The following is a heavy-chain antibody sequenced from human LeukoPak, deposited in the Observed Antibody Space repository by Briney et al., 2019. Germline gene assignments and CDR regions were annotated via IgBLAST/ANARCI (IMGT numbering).Heavy chain of an antibody. Sequence: PGGSLRLSCAASGFTFSSYSMNWVRQAPGKGLEWVSAISGSGGSTYYADSVKGRFTISRDNSKNTLYLQMNSLRAEDTAVYYCAKEGTGTYYYYYMDVWGKGTTVTISS. CDR3: AKEGTGTYYYYYMDV. V-gene: IGHV3-23*01. D-gene: IGHD1-7*01. CDR2: ISGSGGST. J-gene: IGHJ6*03. CDR1: GFTFSSYS.